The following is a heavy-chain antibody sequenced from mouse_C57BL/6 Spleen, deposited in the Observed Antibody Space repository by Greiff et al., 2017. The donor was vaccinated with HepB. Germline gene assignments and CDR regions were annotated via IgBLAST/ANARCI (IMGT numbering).Heavy chain of an antibody. Sequence: QVQLQQSGAELVKPGASVTMSCKASGYTFTTYPIEWMKQNHGKSLEWIGNFHPYNDDTKYNEKFKGKATLTVEKSSSTVYLELSRLTSDDSAVYYCAIYYYGSSYWYFDVWGTGTTVTVSS. J-gene: IGHJ1*03. CDR3: AIYYYGSSYWYFDV. CDR1: GYTFTTYP. CDR2: FHPYNDDT. V-gene: IGHV1-47*01. D-gene: IGHD1-1*01.